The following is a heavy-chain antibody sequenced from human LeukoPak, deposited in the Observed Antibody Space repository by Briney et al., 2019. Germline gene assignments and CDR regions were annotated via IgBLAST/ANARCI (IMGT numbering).Heavy chain of an antibody. CDR3: ARDIYSSSSLYYYYMDV. CDR2: IKQDGSEK. Sequence: GGSLRLSCAASGFTFSSYWMSWVRQASGKGLEWVANIKQDGSEKYYVDSVKGRFTISRDNAKNSLYLQMNSLRAEDTAVYYCARDIYSSSSLYYYYMDVWGKGTTVTVSS. D-gene: IGHD6-6*01. J-gene: IGHJ6*03. CDR1: GFTFSSYW. V-gene: IGHV3-7*01.